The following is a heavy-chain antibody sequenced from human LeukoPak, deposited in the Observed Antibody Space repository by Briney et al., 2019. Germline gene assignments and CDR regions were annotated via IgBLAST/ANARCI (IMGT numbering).Heavy chain of an antibody. D-gene: IGHD6-13*01. Sequence: SGGSLRLSCAASGFTFSSYSMNWVRQAPGKGLEWVSSISSSSSYIYCADSVKGRFTISRDNAKNSLYLQMNSLRAEDTAVYYCASNIAAAGTVYHGMDVWGQGTTVTVSS. CDR3: ASNIAAAGTVYHGMDV. CDR1: GFTFSSYS. J-gene: IGHJ6*02. V-gene: IGHV3-21*01. CDR2: ISSSSSYI.